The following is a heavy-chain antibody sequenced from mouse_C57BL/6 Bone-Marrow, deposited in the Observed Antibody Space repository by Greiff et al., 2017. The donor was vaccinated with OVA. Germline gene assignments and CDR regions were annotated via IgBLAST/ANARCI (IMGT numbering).Heavy chain of an antibody. J-gene: IGHJ2*01. V-gene: IGHV1-54*01. CDR1: GYAFTNYL. Sequence: VQGVESGAELVRPGTSVKVSCKASGYAFTNYLIEWVKQRPGQGLEWIGVINPGSGGTNYNEKFKGKATLTADKSSSTAYMQLSSLTSEDSAVYFCARWVYDGYLYYFDYWGQGTTLTVSS. D-gene: IGHD2-3*01. CDR2: INPGSGGT. CDR3: ARWVYDGYLYYFDY.